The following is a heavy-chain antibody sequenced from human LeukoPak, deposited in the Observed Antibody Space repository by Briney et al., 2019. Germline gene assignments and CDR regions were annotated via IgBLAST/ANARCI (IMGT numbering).Heavy chain of an antibody. V-gene: IGHV3-7*03. Sequence: GGSLRLSCVASGFPFSSYWMTWVRQAPGKGLEWVANIKQDGSKKSYVDSVKGRFTISRDNSKNTLYLQMNSLRAEDTAVYYCAKGYYKYYYYGMDVWGQGTTVTVSS. J-gene: IGHJ6*02. CDR1: GFPFSSYW. CDR2: IKQDGSKK. CDR3: AKGYYKYYYYGMDV. D-gene: IGHD3-22*01.